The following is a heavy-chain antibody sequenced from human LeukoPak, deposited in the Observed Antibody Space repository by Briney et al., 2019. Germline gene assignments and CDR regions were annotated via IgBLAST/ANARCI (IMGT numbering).Heavy chain of an antibody. D-gene: IGHD2-21*02. J-gene: IGHJ4*02. Sequence: GGSVRLSCLSSGLTFSSYAMHGVRPAPGKGVEGVAVISFYGCNKYYADSLKGRFTNSRHNSKNTLYLQMNSLRAADTAVYYCAAAYPAVTAPEHFDYWGQGTLVTVSS. CDR3: AAAYPAVTAPEHFDY. V-gene: IGHV3-30-3*01. CDR1: GLTFSSYA. CDR2: ISFYGCNK.